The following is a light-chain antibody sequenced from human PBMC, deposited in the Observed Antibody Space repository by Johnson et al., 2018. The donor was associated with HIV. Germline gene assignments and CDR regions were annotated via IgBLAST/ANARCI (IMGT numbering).Light chain of an antibody. CDR1: SSNVGSSF. Sequence: QSVLTQPPSVSAAPGQTVTISCSGSSSNVGSSFVSWYRQVPGTAPKLLIYENNKRPSGIPDRFSGSKSGTSATLGITGLQTGDEADYYCGTWDSSLSAYVFGTGTKVTVL. J-gene: IGLJ1*01. V-gene: IGLV1-51*01. CDR3: GTWDSSLSAYV. CDR2: ENN.